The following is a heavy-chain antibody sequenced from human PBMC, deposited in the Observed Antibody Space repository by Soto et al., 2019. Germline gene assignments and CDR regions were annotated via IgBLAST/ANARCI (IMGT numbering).Heavy chain of an antibody. V-gene: IGHV1-24*01. D-gene: IGHD2-15*01. J-gene: IGHJ1*01. Sequence: GASVKVSCKVSGHTLGELSIYWVRQAPGKRLERMRGFDHEDGETMYAQKFQGRVTVTEDTSTDTAYMELNSLRSEDTAVYYCATGIPFCSGGSCGPFQHWGQGTLVTVSS. CDR2: FDHEDGET. CDR3: ATGIPFCSGGSCGPFQH. CDR1: GHTLGELS.